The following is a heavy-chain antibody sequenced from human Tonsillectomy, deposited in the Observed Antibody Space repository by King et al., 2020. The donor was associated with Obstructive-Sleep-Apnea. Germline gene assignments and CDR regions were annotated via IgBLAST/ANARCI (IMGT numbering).Heavy chain of an antibody. Sequence: VQLQQWGAGLLKPSETLSLTCAVYGGSFSDYYWSWIRQPPGKGLEWIGVINHSGSTNYNPSLKSRVTISADTSNNQFSLKLRSVTAAYTSVYYCARGSGAAAVNWFDPWGQGALVTVSS. V-gene: IGHV4-34*01. D-gene: IGHD6-13*01. CDR1: GGSFSDYY. CDR2: INHSGST. CDR3: ARGSGAAAVNWFDP. J-gene: IGHJ5*02.